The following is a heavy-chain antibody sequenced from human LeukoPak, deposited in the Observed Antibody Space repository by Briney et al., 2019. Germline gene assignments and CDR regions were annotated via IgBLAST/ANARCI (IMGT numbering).Heavy chain of an antibody. J-gene: IGHJ6*03. CDR2: IKQDGTEK. D-gene: IGHD3-10*01. CDR3: ARDRGYPSYMDV. V-gene: IGHV3-7*01. Sequence: GGSLRLSCAASGFTFSSYWLSCVRQAPGKGLEWVANIKQDGTEKYSVDSVKGRFTVSRDNAKNSLYLQINSLRAEDTAVYYCARDRGYPSYMDVWGKGTTVTVSS. CDR1: GFTFSSYW.